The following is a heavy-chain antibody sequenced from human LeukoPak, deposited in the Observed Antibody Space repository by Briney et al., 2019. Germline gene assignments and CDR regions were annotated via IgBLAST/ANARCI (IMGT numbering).Heavy chain of an antibody. CDR2: IKSKTDGGTT. J-gene: IGHJ6*03. CDR1: GFTFSNAW. V-gene: IGHV3-15*01. Sequence: GGSLRLSCAASGFTFSNAWMSWVRQAPGKGLEWVGRIKSKTDGGTTDYAAPVKGRFTISRDDSKNTLYLQMNSLKTEDTAVYYCTTLVRSDSYYYYYMDVWGKGTTVTVSS. D-gene: IGHD3-10*01. CDR3: TTLVRSDSYYYYYMDV.